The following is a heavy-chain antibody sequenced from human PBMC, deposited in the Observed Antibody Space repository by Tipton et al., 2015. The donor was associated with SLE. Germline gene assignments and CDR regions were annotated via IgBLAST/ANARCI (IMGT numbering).Heavy chain of an antibody. CDR1: GGSISSHY. D-gene: IGHD6-13*01. V-gene: IGHV4-59*11. J-gene: IGHJ5*02. CDR3: ARDTRGIAAAGRVGWFDP. CDR2: IYYSGST. Sequence: TLSLTCTVSGGSISSHYWSWIRQPPGKGLEWIGFIYYSGSTYYNPSLKSRVTMSVDTSKNQFSLKLSSMTAADTAVYYCARDTRGIAAAGRVGWFDPWGQGTLVTVSS.